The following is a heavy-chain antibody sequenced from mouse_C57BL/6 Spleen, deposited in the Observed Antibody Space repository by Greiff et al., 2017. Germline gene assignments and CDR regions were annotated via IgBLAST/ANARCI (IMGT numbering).Heavy chain of an antibody. CDR1: GYTFTSSW. Sequence: VQLKQPGAELVKPGASVKLSCKASGYTFTSSWMHWVKQRPGQGLEWIGQIDPGDGDTNYNEKFKGKTTLTVDKSSSTAYMQLSSLTSEDSAVYYCARYEYDDVAFEYWGKGTTVT. V-gene: IGHV1-69*02. D-gene: IGHD2-4*01. CDR2: IDPGDGDT. CDR3: ARYEYDDVAFEY. J-gene: IGHJ4*01.